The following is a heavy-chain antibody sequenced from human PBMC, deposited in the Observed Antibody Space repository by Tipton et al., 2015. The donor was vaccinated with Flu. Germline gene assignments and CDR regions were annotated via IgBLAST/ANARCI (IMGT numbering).Heavy chain of an antibody. D-gene: IGHD5-18*01. J-gene: IGHJ4*02. Sequence: TLSLTCAVSGGSISSGGYSWSWIRQPPGKGLEWIGYIYHSGSTYYNPSLKSRVTISVDRSKNQFSLKLSSVTAADTAVYYCARGSVQLWSAYDYWGQGTLVTVSS. CDR2: IYHSGST. CDR1: GGSISSGGYS. CDR3: ARGSVQLWSAYDY. V-gene: IGHV4-30-2*01.